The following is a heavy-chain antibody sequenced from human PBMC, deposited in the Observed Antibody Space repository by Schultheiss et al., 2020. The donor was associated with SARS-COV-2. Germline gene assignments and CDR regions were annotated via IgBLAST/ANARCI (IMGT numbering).Heavy chain of an antibody. V-gene: IGHV1-69*06. CDR1: GYTFTGYY. Sequence: SVKVSCKASGYTFTGYYMHWVRQAPGQGLEWMGGIIPIFGTANYAQKFQGRVTITADKSTSTAYMELSSLRSEDTAVYYCARVNLGYCSGGSCYYFDYWGQGTLVTVSS. J-gene: IGHJ4*02. CDR2: IIPIFGTA. D-gene: IGHD2-15*01. CDR3: ARVNLGYCSGGSCYYFDY.